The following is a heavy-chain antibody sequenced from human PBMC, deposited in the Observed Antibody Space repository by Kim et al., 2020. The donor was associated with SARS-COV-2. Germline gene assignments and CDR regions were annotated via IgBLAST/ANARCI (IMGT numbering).Heavy chain of an antibody. CDR2: IYYSGST. J-gene: IGHJ3*02. D-gene: IGHD5-12*01. V-gene: IGHV4-59*13. CDR1: GGSISSYY. CDR3: ARVGMATIRSRAFDI. Sequence: SETLSLTCTVSGGSISSYYWSWIRQPPGKGLEWIGYIYYSGSTNYNPSLKSRVTISVDTSKNQFSLKLSSVTAADTAVYYCARVGMATIRSRAFDIWGQGTMVTVSS.